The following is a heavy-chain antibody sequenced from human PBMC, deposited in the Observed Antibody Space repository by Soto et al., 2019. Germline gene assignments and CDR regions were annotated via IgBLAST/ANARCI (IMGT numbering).Heavy chain of an antibody. J-gene: IGHJ4*02. CDR1: GYTFTRYN. Sequence: ASVKVSCKASGYTFTRYNVHWVRQAPGQGLEWMAISNPSGGTTYYVQKFEGRVTLTTDTSXSTVYMELSSLRSDDTAVYYCARVRGGGSEYFFDYWGQGTLVTVSS. D-gene: IGHD2-15*01. CDR3: ARVRGGGSEYFFDY. CDR2: SNPSGGTT. V-gene: IGHV1-46*01.